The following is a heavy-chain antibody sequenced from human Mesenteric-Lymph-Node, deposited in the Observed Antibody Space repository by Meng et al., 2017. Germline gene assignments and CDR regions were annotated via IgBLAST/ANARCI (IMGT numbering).Heavy chain of an antibody. CDR3: ASFSVLWFGEDY. CDR2: ISGSATVT. Sequence: GESLKISCAVSGFTFSSYVMRWVRQAPGKGLEWVSSISGSATVTTYADSVKGRFTISRDNAKNSLYLQMNSLRAEDTAVYYCASFSVLWFGEDYWGQGTLVTVSS. D-gene: IGHD3-10*01. J-gene: IGHJ4*02. CDR1: GFTFSSYV. V-gene: IGHV3-48*03.